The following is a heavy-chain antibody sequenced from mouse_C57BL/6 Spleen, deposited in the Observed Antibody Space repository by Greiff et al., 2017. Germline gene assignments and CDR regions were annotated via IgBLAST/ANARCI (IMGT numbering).Heavy chain of an antibody. V-gene: IGHV1-22*01. CDR2: INPNNGGT. Sequence: VQLKQSGPELVKPGASVKMSCKASGYTFTDYNMHWVKQSHGKSLEWIGYINPNNGGTSYNQKFKGKATLTVNKSSSTAYMELRSLTSADSAVYYCARPYYYGSSWFAYWGQGTLVTVSA. D-gene: IGHD1-1*01. CDR1: GYTFTDYN. J-gene: IGHJ3*01. CDR3: ARPYYYGSSWFAY.